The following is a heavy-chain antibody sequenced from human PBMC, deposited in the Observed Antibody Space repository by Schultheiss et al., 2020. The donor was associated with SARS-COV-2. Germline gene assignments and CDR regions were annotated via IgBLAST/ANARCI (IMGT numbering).Heavy chain of an antibody. CDR3: ARAPDCGGGSCYSGYHYYGMDV. Sequence: SQTLSLTCTVSGGSISSYYWSWIRQPPGKGLEWIGYIYSSGSTNYNPSLKSRVTISVDTSKNQFSLKLSSVTAADTAVYYCARAPDCGGGSCYSGYHYYGMDVWGPGTTVTVSS. CDR2: IYSSGST. CDR1: GGSISSYY. V-gene: IGHV4-4*08. D-gene: IGHD2-15*01. J-gene: IGHJ6*02.